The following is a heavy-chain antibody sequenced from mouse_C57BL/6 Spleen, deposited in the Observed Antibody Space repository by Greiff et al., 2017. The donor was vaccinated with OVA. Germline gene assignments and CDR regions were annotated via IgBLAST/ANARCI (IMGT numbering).Heavy chain of an antibody. CDR3: ASTGPWLAY. CDR1: GYTFTSYW. J-gene: IGHJ3*01. D-gene: IGHD4-1*01. CDR2: IDPSDSYT. Sequence: VQLQQPGAELVMPGASVKLSCKASGYTFTSYWMHWVKQRPGQGLEWIGEIDPSDSYTNYNQKFKGKSTLTVDKSSSTAYMQLSSLTSEDSAVYYCASTGPWLAYWGQGTLVTVSA. V-gene: IGHV1-69*01.